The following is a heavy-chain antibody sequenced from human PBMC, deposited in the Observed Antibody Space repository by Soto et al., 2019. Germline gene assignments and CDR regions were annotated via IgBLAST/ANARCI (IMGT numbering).Heavy chain of an antibody. V-gene: IGHV1-69*13. CDR2: IIPIFGTA. Sequence: SVKVSCKASGYTFTSYGISWVRQAPGQGLEWMGGIIPIFGTANYAQKFQGRVTITADESTSTAYMELSSLRSEDTAVYYCARYPDYGDYYFDYWGQGTLVTVSS. CDR1: GYTFTSYG. CDR3: ARYPDYGDYYFDY. D-gene: IGHD4-17*01. J-gene: IGHJ4*02.